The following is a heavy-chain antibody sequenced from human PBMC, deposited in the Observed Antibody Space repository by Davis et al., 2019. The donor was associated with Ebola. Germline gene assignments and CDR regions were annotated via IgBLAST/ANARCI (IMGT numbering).Heavy chain of an antibody. CDR3: TSDYGEPAMDV. J-gene: IGHJ6*02. D-gene: IGHD4-17*01. Sequence: GGSLRLSCAASGFTFSSYGMHWVRQAPGKGLEWVAVIWYDGSNKYYADSVKGRFTISRDNSKNTLYLQMNSLKTEDTAVYYCTSDYGEPAMDVWGQGTTVTVSS. V-gene: IGHV3-33*01. CDR1: GFTFSSYG. CDR2: IWYDGSNK.